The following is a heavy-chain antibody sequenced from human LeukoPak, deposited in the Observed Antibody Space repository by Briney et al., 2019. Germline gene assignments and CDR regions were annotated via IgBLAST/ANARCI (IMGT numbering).Heavy chain of an antibody. J-gene: IGHJ4*02. CDR2: ISSSGSTI. D-gene: IGHD3-22*01. CDR3: ARVLYYYDSSGLYPPGY. Sequence: GGSLRLSCAASGFTFSDYYMSWIRQAPGKGLEWVSYISSSGSTIYYADSVKGRFTISRDNAKNSLYLQMNSLRAEDTAVYYCARVLYYYDSSGLYPPGYWGKGTLVTVSS. V-gene: IGHV3-11*04. CDR1: GFTFSDYY.